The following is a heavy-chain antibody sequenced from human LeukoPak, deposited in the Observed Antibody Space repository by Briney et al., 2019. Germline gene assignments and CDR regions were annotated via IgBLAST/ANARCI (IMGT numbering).Heavy chain of an antibody. D-gene: IGHD6-19*01. CDR2: IYYSGST. V-gene: IGHV4-59*12. CDR1: GGSISSYY. CDR3: ARDLVPVAVAAPYAFDI. Sequence: PSETLSLTCTVSGGSISSYYWSWIRQPPGKGLEWIGYIYYSGSTNYNPSLKSRVTISVDTSKNQFSLKLSSVTAADTAVYYCARDLVPVAVAAPYAFDIWGQGTMVTVSS. J-gene: IGHJ3*02.